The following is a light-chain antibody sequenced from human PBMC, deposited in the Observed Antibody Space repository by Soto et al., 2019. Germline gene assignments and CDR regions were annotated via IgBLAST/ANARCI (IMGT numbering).Light chain of an antibody. V-gene: IGLV2-14*01. CDR3: YSYRGYYTRV. CDR2: EVS. CDR1: SXDVGGYNF. J-gene: IGLJ1*01. Sequence: QSVLTRPASVSGSPGQSITISCTGTSXDVGGYNFVSWYQQHPGRAPKLLIYEVSRRPSGVSNRFSGSKSGDTASLTISGLQAEDEADYYCYSYRGYYTRVFGTGTKLTVL.